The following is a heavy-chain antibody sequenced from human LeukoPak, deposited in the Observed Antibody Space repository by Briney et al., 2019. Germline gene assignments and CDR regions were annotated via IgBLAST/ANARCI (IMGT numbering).Heavy chain of an antibody. V-gene: IGHV3-30*18. CDR3: AKAGGDSSGYYYSSPFDY. J-gene: IGHJ4*02. D-gene: IGHD3-22*01. Sequence: GSLRLSCAASGFTVSSYGMHWVRQAPGKGLEWVAVISYDGSNKYYADSAKGRFTISRDNSKNTLYLQMNSLRAEDTAVYYCAKAGGDSSGYYYSSPFDYWGQGTLVTVSS. CDR2: ISYDGSNK. CDR1: GFTVSSYG.